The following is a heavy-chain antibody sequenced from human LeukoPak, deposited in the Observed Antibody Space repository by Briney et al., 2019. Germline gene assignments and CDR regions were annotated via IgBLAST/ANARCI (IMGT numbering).Heavy chain of an antibody. J-gene: IGHJ6*03. CDR3: ARARSYYGSGSYGVYYYYMDV. Sequence: ASVKVSCKASGGTFSSYAISWVRQAPGQGLEWMGGIIPIFGTANYAQKFQGRVTITADESTSTAYMELSSLRSEDTAVYYCARARSYYGSGSYGVYYYYMDVWGKGTTVTISS. D-gene: IGHD3-10*01. CDR1: GGTFSSYA. V-gene: IGHV1-69*13. CDR2: IIPIFGTA.